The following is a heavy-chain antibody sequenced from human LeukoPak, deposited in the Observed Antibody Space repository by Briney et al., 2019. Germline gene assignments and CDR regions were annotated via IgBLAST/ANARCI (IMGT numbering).Heavy chain of an antibody. J-gene: IGHJ4*02. D-gene: IGHD3-22*01. CDR2: IKQDGSDK. V-gene: IGHV3-7*01. CDR1: GFTFSTYW. CDR3: ATQGFYDSSGYYYLQY. Sequence: PGGSLRLSCAVSGFTFSTYWMSWVRQAPGKGLEWVANIKQDGSDKYYVDSVRGRSTIYRDNAKNSLSLQMNCLRAEDTAVYYCATQGFYDSSGYYYLQYWGQGTLVTVSS.